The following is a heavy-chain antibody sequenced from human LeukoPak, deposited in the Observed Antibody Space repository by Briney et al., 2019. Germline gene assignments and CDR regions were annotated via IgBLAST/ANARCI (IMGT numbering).Heavy chain of an antibody. J-gene: IGHJ4*02. CDR2: IYYSGST. Sequence: SQTLSLTCTVSGGSISSGGYYWSWIRQHPGKGLEWIGYIYYSGSTNYNPSLKSRVTISVDTSKNQFSLKLSSVTAADTAVYYCARGPSGYSYGRLLSGEYYFDYWGQGTLVTVSS. V-gene: IGHV4-31*03. CDR3: ARGPSGYSYGRLLSGEYYFDY. CDR1: GGSISSGGYY. D-gene: IGHD5-18*01.